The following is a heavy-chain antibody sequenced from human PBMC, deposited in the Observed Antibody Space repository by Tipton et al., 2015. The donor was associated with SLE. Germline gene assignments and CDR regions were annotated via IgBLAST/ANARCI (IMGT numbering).Heavy chain of an antibody. Sequence: TLSLTCTVSGGSISSGNYYWSWIRQPAGKGLEWIGYIYTSGSTYYNPSLKSRVTISVDTSKNQFSLKLSSVTAADTAVYYCARDRDSSSFDYWGQGTLVTVSS. J-gene: IGHJ4*02. V-gene: IGHV4-61*09. CDR1: GGSISSGNYY. D-gene: IGHD6-13*01. CDR3: ARDRDSSSFDY. CDR2: IYTSGST.